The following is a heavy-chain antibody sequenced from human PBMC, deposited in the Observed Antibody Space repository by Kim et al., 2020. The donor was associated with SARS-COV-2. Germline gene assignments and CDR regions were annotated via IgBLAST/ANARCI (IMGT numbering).Heavy chain of an antibody. CDR2: INHSGST. J-gene: IGHJ4*02. V-gene: IGHV4-34*01. CDR3: ARLYYDFWSGHLDY. Sequence: SETLSLTCAVYGGSFSGYYWSWIRQPPGKGLEWIGEINHSGSTNYNPSLKSRVTISVDTSKNQFSLKLSSVTAADTAVYYCARLYYDFWSGHLDYWGQGTLVNVSS. D-gene: IGHD3-3*01. CDR1: GGSFSGYY.